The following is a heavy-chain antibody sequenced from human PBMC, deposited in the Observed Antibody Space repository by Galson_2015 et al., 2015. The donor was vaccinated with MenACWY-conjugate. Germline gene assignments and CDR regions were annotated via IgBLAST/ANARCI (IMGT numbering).Heavy chain of an antibody. V-gene: IGHV3-53*01. CDR1: AFSVGSNY. CDR3: ARGGN. J-gene: IGHJ4*01. CDR2: IYSGGDT. Sequence: SLRLSCATSAFSVGSNYMSWVRQAPGKGLEWVSIIYSGGDTYYADSVKGRFTISRDNAQNSLSLQMNSLSVEDTAVYYCARGGNWGHGTLVTVSS. D-gene: IGHD4-23*01.